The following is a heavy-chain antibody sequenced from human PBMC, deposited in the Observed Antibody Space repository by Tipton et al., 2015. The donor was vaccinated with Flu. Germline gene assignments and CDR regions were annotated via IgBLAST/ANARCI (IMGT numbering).Heavy chain of an antibody. J-gene: IGHJ2*01. CDR3: ARSRPLWGATQYWYFDL. CDR2: ISHSGRT. D-gene: IGHD3-16*01. V-gene: IGHV4-38-2*02. CDR1: DYSISSGYY. Sequence: GLVKPSETLSLICTVSDYSISSGYYWGWIRQPPGKGLEWIGCISHSGRTYYNPSLKSRVTISVDTSKNQFSLKLSSVTAADTAVYYCARSRPLWGATQYWYFDLWGRGTLVTVSS.